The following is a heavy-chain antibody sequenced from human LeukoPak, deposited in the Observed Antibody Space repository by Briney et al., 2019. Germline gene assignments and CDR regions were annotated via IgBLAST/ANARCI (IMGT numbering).Heavy chain of an antibody. CDR1: GYSISSGYY. Sequence: PSETLSLTCAVSGYSISSGYYWGWIRQPPGKGLEWIGSIYHSGIPSYDPSLKSRVTISLDMSKNQFSLRLSSVTAADTAVYFCARGSGDYNVSWGYLGAFDYWGQGTLVTVSS. CDR2: IYHSGIP. V-gene: IGHV4-38-2*01. J-gene: IGHJ4*02. D-gene: IGHD3-10*01. CDR3: ARGSGDYNVSWGYLGAFDY.